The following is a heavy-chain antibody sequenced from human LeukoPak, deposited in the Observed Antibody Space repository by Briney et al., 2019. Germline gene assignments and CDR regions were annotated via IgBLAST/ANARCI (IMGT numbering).Heavy chain of an antibody. CDR3: ARGGGGVYCSSTSCYRSFDY. CDR2: ISSSSSYI. D-gene: IGHD2-2*01. V-gene: IGHV3-21*01. J-gene: IGHJ4*02. Sequence: GGSLRLSCAASGFTFSSYSMNWVRQAPGKGLGWVSSISSSSSYIYYADSVKGRFTISRDNAKNSLYLQMNSLRAEDTAVYYCARGGGGVYCSSTSCYRSFDYWGQGTLVTVSS. CDR1: GFTFSSYS.